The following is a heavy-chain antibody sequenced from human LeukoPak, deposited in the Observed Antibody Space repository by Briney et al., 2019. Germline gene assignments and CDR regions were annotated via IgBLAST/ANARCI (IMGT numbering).Heavy chain of an antibody. CDR2: IYWDDDK. V-gene: IGHV2-5*02. D-gene: IGHD3-16*02. CDR1: GFSLSTSGVG. CDR3: ARSRIMITFGGVIVNRPFDY. Sequence: SGPTLVKPTQTLTLTCTFSGFSLSTSGVGVGWIRQPPGKALEWLALIYWDDDKRYSPSLKSRLTITKDTSKNQVVLTMTNMDPVDTATYYCARSRIMITFGGVIVNRPFDYWGQGTLVTVSS. J-gene: IGHJ4*02.